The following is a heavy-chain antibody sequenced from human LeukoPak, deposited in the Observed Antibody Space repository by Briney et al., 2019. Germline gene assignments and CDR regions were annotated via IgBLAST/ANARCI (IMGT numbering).Heavy chain of an antibody. D-gene: IGHD3-3*01. J-gene: IGHJ5*02. CDR3: ARAPADFWTNYYLNWFDP. V-gene: IGHV3-21*01. CDR1: GFTFSSYT. Sequence: GESLRLSCAASGFTFSSYTMNWVRQAPGKGLEWVSSISANSIYIYYADSMQGRFTISIDNAKNSLYLQMTSLRAADTAVYYCARAPADFWTNYYLNWFDPWGQGVLVTVSS. CDR2: ISANSIYI.